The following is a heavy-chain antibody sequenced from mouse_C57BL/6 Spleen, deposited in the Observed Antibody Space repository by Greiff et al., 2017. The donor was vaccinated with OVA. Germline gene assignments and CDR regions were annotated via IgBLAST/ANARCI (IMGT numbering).Heavy chain of an antibody. CDR2: ISGGGGNT. CDR3: ARPHDYDDGFAY. J-gene: IGHJ3*01. Sequence: EVKLVESGGGLVKPGGSLKLSCAASGFTFSSYTMSWVRQTPEKRLEWVATISGGGGNTYYPDSVKGRFTISRDNAKNTLYLQMSSLRSEDTALYYCARPHDYDDGFAYWGQGTLVTVSA. D-gene: IGHD2-4*01. CDR1: GFTFSSYT. V-gene: IGHV5-9*01.